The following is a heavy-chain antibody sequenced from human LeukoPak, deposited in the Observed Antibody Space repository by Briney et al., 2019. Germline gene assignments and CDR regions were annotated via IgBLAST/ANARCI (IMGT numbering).Heavy chain of an antibody. CDR3: ARDHRRYYYDSSGYFDY. CDR1: GFTVSSNY. CDR2: IYAGGST. J-gene: IGHJ4*02. V-gene: IGHV3-53*01. Sequence: GGSLRLSCAASGFTVSSNYMSWVRQAPGKGLEWVSVIYAGGSTDHADSVKGRLTLSRDDSKNTLYLQMNSLRVEDTAVYYCARDHRRYYYDSSGYFDYWGQGTLVTVSS. D-gene: IGHD3-22*01.